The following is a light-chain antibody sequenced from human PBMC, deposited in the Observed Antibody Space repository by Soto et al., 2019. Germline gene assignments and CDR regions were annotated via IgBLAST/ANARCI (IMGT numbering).Light chain of an antibody. CDR1: QTINIW. J-gene: IGKJ2*01. CDR3: QQYNSYSYT. CDR2: KAS. V-gene: IGKV1-5*03. Sequence: DIQMTQSPSTLSASVGDRVTITCRASQTINIWLAWYQQKPGKAPKLLIHKASSLESGVPSRFSGSGSGTEFTLNITSLQHDDFATYYCQQYNSYSYTFGQGTKLEI.